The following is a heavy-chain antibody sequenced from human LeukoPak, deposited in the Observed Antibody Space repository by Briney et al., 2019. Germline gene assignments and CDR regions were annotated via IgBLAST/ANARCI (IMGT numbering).Heavy chain of an antibody. D-gene: IGHD5-24*01. J-gene: IGHJ3*02. CDR1: GGSISSSSYY. CDR2: IYYSGST. Sequence: SETLSLTCTVSGGSISSSSYYWGWIRQPPGKGLEWIGSIYYSGSTYYNPSLKSRVTISVDTSKNQFSLKLSSVTAADTAVYYCARESVRWLQIDAFDIWGQGTMVTVSS. CDR3: ARESVRWLQIDAFDI. V-gene: IGHV4-39*07.